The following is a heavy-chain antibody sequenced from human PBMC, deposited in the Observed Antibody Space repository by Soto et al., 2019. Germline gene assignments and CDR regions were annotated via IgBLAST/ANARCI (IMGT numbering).Heavy chain of an antibody. CDR1: GGSVSGGGYY. V-gene: IGHV4-31*03. J-gene: IGHJ4*02. CDR3: AGSPARSMFGY. D-gene: IGHD1-26*01. Sequence: SETLSLTCSVSGGSVSGGGYYWGWIRQLPGKGLEWIGYIYHTGSTFYNPSLKSRVTILLDTSKSQFSLKLTSVTAADTAMYYCAGSPARSMFGYWGQGTLVTVSS. CDR2: IYHTGST.